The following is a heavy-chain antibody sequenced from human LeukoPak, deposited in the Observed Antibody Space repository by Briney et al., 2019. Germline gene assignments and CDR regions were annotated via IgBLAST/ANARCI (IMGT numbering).Heavy chain of an antibody. CDR2: ISSSGSTI. CDR1: GFTFSSFN. J-gene: IGHJ6*02. V-gene: IGHV3-48*04. CDR3: ARYCSGGSCLYYYYGMDV. Sequence: GGSLRLSCAASGFTFSSFNMNWVRHTPGKGLEWISYISSSGSTIYYADSVKGRFTISRDNAKNSLYLQMNSLRAEDTAVYYCARYCSGGSCLYYYYGMDVWGQGTTVTVSS. D-gene: IGHD2-15*01.